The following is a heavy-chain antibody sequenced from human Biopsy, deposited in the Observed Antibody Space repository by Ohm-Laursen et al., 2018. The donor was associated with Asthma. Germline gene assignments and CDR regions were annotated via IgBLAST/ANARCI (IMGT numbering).Heavy chain of an antibody. V-gene: IGHV3-7*01. CDR3: ARTFHFWSPYHAEHYQL. CDR2: INQDGSEK. Sequence: GSLRLSCSASGFTFGDYWMSWVRQVPGKGLEWVANINQDGSEKNHVDSLKGRFTISRDNAKNSLYLQMNSLRAEDTAVYYCARTFHFWSPYHAEHYQLWGQGTLVTVSS. J-gene: IGHJ1*01. D-gene: IGHD3-3*02. CDR1: GFTFGDYW.